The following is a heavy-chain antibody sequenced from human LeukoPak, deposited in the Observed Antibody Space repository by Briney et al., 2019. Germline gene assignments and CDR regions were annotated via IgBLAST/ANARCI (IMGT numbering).Heavy chain of an antibody. CDR3: ARDRGYGSGTYLY. CDR1: GFTLSSYW. Sequence: PGGSLRLSCAASGFTLSSYWMSWVRQAPGKGLEWVANIKQDGDEKSYLDSVKGRLTISRDNGKNSLYLQMNSLRAEDTAVYYCARDRGYGSGTYLYWGQGTLVTVSS. J-gene: IGHJ4*02. CDR2: IKQDGDEK. V-gene: IGHV3-7*01. D-gene: IGHD3-10*01.